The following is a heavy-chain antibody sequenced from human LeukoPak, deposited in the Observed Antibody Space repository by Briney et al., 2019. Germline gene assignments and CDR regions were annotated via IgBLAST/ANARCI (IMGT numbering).Heavy chain of an antibody. J-gene: IGHJ4*02. CDR1: GFTVSSNY. D-gene: IGHD5-18*01. CDR2: IYSGGTT. Sequence: PGGSLRLSCAASGFTVSSNYMSWVRQAPGKGLEWVSVIYSGGTTYYADSVKGRFTISRDNSKNTLHLQMNSLRAEDTAVYYCVRDQYSYAHAAHWGQGTLVTVSS. CDR3: VRDQYSYAHAAH. V-gene: IGHV3-66*01.